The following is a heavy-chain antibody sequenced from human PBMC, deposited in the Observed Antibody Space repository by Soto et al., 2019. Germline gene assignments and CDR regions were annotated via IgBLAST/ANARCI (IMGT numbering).Heavy chain of an antibody. Sequence: EVQLVESGGGLVQPGGSLRLSCAASGFTVSSNYMSWVRQAPGKGLEWVSVIYSGGSTYYADSVKGRFTISRHNSKNTLYLQMNSLRAEDTAVYYCAREWRHDCGDYGVWYFDLWGRGTLVTVSS. V-gene: IGHV3-53*04. CDR2: IYSGGST. CDR1: GFTVSSNY. D-gene: IGHD4-17*01. CDR3: AREWRHDCGDYGVWYFDL. J-gene: IGHJ2*01.